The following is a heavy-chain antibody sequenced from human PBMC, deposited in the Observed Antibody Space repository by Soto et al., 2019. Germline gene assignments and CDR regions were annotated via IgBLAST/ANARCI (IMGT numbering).Heavy chain of an antibody. CDR3: ARDRGYGGNSGAFDY. CDR2: IYYSGST. D-gene: IGHD5-12*01. V-gene: IGHV4-59*01. CDR1: GGSISSYY. Sequence: SETLSLTCTVSGGSISSYYWSWIRQPPGKGLEWIGYIYYSGSTNYNPSLKSRVTISVDTSKNQFSLKLSSVTAADTAVYYCARDRGYGGNSGAFDYWGQRTLVTVSS. J-gene: IGHJ4*02.